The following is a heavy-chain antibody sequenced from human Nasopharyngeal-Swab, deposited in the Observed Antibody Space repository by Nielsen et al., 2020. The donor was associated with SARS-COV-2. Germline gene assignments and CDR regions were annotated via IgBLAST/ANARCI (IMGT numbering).Heavy chain of an antibody. D-gene: IGHD3-10*01. CDR1: GFTFSSYW. V-gene: IGHV3-7*01. CDR3: ARDWELGGDYQDY. Sequence: LTRAASGFTFSSYWMSWVRQAPGKGLEWVANIKQDGSEKYYVDSVKGRFTISRDNAKNSLYLQMNSLRAEDTAVYYCARDWELGGDYQDYWGQGTLVTVSS. CDR2: IKQDGSEK. J-gene: IGHJ4*02.